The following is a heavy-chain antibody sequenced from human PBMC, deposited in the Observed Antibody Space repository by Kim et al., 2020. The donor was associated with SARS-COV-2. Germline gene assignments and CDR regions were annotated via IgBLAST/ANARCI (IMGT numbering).Heavy chain of an antibody. J-gene: IGHJ6*03. D-gene: IGHD6-13*01. V-gene: IGHV4-39*01. Sequence: SETLSLTCTVSGGSISSSSYYWGWIRQPPGKGLEWIGSIYYSGSTYYNPSLKSRVTISVDTSKNQFSLKLSSVTAADTAVYYCARRVYRYYMDVWGKGTTVPVSS. CDR3: ARRVYRYYMDV. CDR2: IYYSGST. CDR1: GGSISSSSYY.